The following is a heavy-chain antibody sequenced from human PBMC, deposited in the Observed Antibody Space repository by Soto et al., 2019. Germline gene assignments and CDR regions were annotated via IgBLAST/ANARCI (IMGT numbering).Heavy chain of an antibody. CDR3: ARAGGYSFGYQY. D-gene: IGHD5-18*01. Sequence: SETLSLTCTVSGGSVSSGAYYWSWIRQHPGKGLEWIGNIYYSGSTYYNPSLESRVTISVDTSSNQFSLKLSSVTAADTAVYYCARAGGYSFGYQYWGQGTLVTVSS. V-gene: IGHV4-31*03. J-gene: IGHJ4*02. CDR2: IYYSGST. CDR1: GGSVSSGAYY.